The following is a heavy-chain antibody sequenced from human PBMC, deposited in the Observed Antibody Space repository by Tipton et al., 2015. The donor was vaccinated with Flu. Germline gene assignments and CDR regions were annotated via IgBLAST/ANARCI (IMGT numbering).Heavy chain of an antibody. V-gene: IGHV4-38-2*01. CDR1: GDSIGSRNF. CDR2: VHPTWNT. J-gene: IGHJ5*02. Sequence: TLSLTCSVSGDSIGSRNFWGWIRQPPGKGLEWIGNVHPTWNTDYNPSLTSRVTITVDRPKNHFSLRLISVTAADTAIYYCARRDYSNYVSEPKSWLDLWGPGTLVTVSS. CDR3: ARRDYSNYVSEPKSWLDL. D-gene: IGHD4-11*01.